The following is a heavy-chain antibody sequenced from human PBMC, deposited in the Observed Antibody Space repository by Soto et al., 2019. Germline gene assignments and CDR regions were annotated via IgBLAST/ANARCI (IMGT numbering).Heavy chain of an antibody. J-gene: IGHJ4*02. D-gene: IGHD3-9*01. V-gene: IGHV3-53*01. CDR3: ARERDTTGYILRY. Sequence: PGGSLRLSCAASGFTVSNNYMTWVRQAPGRGLEWISIIYARGDTYYADSVKGRFTISRDNSDNTVYLQMNSLRAEDTAMYYCARERDTTGYILRYWGQGTLVTV. CDR1: GFTVSNNY. CDR2: IYARGDT.